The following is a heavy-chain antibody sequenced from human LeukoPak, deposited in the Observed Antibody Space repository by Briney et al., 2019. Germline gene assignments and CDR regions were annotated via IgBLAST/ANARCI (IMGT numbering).Heavy chain of an antibody. CDR2: IYYSGST. J-gene: IGHJ4*02. V-gene: IGHV4-59*01. Sequence: SETLSLTCTVSGGSISSYYWSWIRQPPGKGLEWIGYIYYSGSTNYNPSLKSRVTISVDTSKNQFSLKLSSVTAADTAVYYCARGAVAGLFDYWGQGTLVTVSS. CDR1: GGSISSYY. D-gene: IGHD6-19*01. CDR3: ARGAVAGLFDY.